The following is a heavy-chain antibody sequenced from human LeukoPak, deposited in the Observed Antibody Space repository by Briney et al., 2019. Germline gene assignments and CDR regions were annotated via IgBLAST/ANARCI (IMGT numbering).Heavy chain of an antibody. V-gene: IGHV4-30-4*01. J-gene: IGHJ6*02. Sequence: SETLSLTCTVSGGSISSGDYYWSWIRQPPGKGLEWIGYIYYSGSTYYNPSLKSRVTISVDTSKNQFSLKLSSVTAADTAVYYCARDRCSGGSCLPYYGMDVWGQGTTVTVSS. CDR2: IYYSGST. CDR1: GGSISSGDYY. CDR3: ARDRCSGGSCLPYYGMDV. D-gene: IGHD2-15*01.